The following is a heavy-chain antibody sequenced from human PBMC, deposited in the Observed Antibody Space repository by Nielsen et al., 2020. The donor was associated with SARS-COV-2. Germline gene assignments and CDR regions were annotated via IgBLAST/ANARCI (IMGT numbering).Heavy chain of an antibody. D-gene: IGHD1-7*01. CDR2: MSPNSGGT. V-gene: IGHV1-2*02. CDR3: AIGYTGTTYYYYGMDV. CDR1: GYTFTSYD. Sequence: ASVKVSCKASGYTFTSYDINWVRQAPGQGLEWMGWMSPNSGGTNYAQKFQGRVTMTRDTSISTAYMELSRLRSDDTAVYYCAIGYTGTTYYYYGMDVWGQGTTVTVSS. J-gene: IGHJ6*02.